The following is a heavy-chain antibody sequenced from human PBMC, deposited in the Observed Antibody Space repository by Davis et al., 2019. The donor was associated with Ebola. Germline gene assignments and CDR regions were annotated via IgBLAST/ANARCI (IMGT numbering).Heavy chain of an antibody. CDR2: INWNGGST. Sequence: PGGSLRLSCAASGFTFSSYSMSWVRQAPGKGLEWVSGINWNGGSTGYADSVKGRFTISRDNAKNSLYLQMNSLRAEDTALYHCARGVGEYYYGMDVWGKGTTVTVSS. D-gene: IGHD1-26*01. J-gene: IGHJ6*04. CDR1: GFTFSSYS. CDR3: ARGVGEYYYGMDV. V-gene: IGHV3-20*01.